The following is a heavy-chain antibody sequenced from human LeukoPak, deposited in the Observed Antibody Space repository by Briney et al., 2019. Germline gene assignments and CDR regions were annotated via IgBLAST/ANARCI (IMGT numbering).Heavy chain of an antibody. CDR3: ARLRYSGSYSLFDY. V-gene: IGHV4-39*01. D-gene: IGHD1-26*01. CDR2: ISYSGST. CDR1: GASISSTSYY. J-gene: IGHJ4*02. Sequence: SETLSLTCTVSGASISSTSYYWGWIRQPPGMGLEWIGSISYSGSTYYNPSLKSRVTISIDTSRKQFSLNLRSVTDADTAVYYCARLRYSGSYSLFDYWSQGTLVTDSS.